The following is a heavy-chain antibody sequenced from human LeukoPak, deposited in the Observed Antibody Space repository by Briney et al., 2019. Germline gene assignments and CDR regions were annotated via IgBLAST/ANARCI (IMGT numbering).Heavy chain of an antibody. D-gene: IGHD3/OR15-3a*01. Sequence: GESLKISCKGSGYSFTSYWIGWVRQMPGKGLEWMGTIYPGDSDTRYSPSFQGQVTISADKSISTAYLRWSSLKASDTAMYYCARRGLIFYGASDIWGQGTMVTVSS. CDR3: ARRGLIFYGASDI. CDR1: GYSFTSYW. J-gene: IGHJ3*02. V-gene: IGHV5-51*01. CDR2: IYPGDSDT.